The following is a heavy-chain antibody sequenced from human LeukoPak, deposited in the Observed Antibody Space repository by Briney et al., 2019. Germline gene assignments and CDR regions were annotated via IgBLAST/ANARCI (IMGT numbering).Heavy chain of an antibody. J-gene: IGHJ6*03. Sequence: PSETLSLTCTVSGGSISSYYWSWIRQPAGKGLEWIGRIYTSGSTNYNPSLKSRVPMSVDTSKNQFSLKLSSVTAADTAVYYCAASESGSYGGIFSYYYMDVWGKGTTVTVSS. CDR3: AASESGSYGGIFSYYYMDV. V-gene: IGHV4-4*07. CDR1: GGSISSYY. D-gene: IGHD1-26*01. CDR2: IYTSGST.